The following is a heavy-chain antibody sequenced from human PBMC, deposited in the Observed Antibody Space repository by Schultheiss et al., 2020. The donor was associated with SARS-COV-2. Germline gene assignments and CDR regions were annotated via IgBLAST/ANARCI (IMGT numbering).Heavy chain of an antibody. V-gene: IGHV4-34*01. CDR1: GGSFSGYY. J-gene: IGHJ4*02. D-gene: IGHD3-9*01. Sequence: SETLSLTCAVYGGSFSGYYWSWIRQPPGKGLEWIGEINHSGSTNYNPSLKSRVTISVDTSKNQFSLKLSSVTAADTAVYYCARGLEPYYDILTGYSGSSYWGQGTLVTVSS. CDR2: INHSGST. CDR3: ARGLEPYYDILTGYSGSSY.